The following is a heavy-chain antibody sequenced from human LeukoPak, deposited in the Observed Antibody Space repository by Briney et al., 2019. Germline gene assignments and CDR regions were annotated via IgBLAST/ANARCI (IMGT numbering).Heavy chain of an antibody. CDR3: ASNMVRGVIISPFDWFDP. J-gene: IGHJ5*02. D-gene: IGHD3-10*01. Sequence: SETLSLTCTVSGYSNSSGYYWGWIRQPPGKGLERIGSIYHSGSTYYNPSLKSRVTISVDTSKNQFSLKLSSVTAADTAVYYCASNMVRGVIISPFDWFDPWGQGTLVTVSS. CDR2: IYHSGST. V-gene: IGHV4-38-2*02. CDR1: GYSNSSGYY.